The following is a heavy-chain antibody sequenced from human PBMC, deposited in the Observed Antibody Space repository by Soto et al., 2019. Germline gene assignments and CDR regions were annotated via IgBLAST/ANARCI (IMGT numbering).Heavy chain of an antibody. J-gene: IGHJ3*02. CDR3: ARGSSIAAAGTLRCAFDI. CDR2: IWYDGSNK. CDR1: GFTFSSYG. V-gene: IGHV3-33*01. D-gene: IGHD6-13*01. Sequence: QVQLVESGGGVVQPGRSLRLSCAASGFTFSSYGMHWVRQAPGKGLEWVAVIWYDGSNKYYADSVKGRFTISRDHSKKTLYLQMNSLRAEDTAVYYCARGSSIAAAGTLRCAFDIWGQGTMVTVSS.